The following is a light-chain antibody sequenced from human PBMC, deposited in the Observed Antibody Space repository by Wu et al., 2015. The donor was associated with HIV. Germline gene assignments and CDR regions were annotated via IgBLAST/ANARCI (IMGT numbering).Light chain of an antibody. J-gene: IGKJ4*01. CDR3: QQYENWPPLT. CDR2: GAS. Sequence: EIVMTQSPATLSVSPGERATLSCRASQSVSSRLAWYQQKPGQAPRPLIYGASTRATGIPARFSGSGSGTEFTLTISSMQSEDIAVYYCQQYENWPPLTFGRGTKVEIK. CDR1: QSVSSR. V-gene: IGKV3-15*01.